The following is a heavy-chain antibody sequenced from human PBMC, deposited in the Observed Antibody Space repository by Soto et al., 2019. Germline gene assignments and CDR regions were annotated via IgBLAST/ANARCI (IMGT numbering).Heavy chain of an antibody. CDR1: GYTFTSYG. CDR2: ISAYNGNT. J-gene: IGHJ6*03. CDR3: ARVHPESGYDGLPLSPYYMDV. Sequence: ASVKVSCKASGYTFTSYGISWVRQAPGQGLEWMGWISAYNGNTNYAQKLQGRVTMTTDTSTSTAYMELRSLRSDDTAVYYCARVHPESGYDGLPLSPYYMDVWGKGTTVTVSS. D-gene: IGHD5-12*01. V-gene: IGHV1-18*01.